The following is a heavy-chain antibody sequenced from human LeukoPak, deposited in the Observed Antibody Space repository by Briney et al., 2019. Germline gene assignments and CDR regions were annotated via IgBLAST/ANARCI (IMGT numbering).Heavy chain of an antibody. CDR3: ASTGYYYDSSGYALDY. CDR1: GGSFSGYY. CDR2: INHSGST. J-gene: IGHJ4*02. V-gene: IGHV4-34*01. D-gene: IGHD3-22*01. Sequence: PSETLSLTCAVYGGSFSGYYWSWIRQPPGKGLEWIGEINHSGSTNYNPSLKSRVTISVDTSKNQFSLKLSSVTAADTAVYYCASTGYYYDSSGYALDYWGQGTLVTVSS.